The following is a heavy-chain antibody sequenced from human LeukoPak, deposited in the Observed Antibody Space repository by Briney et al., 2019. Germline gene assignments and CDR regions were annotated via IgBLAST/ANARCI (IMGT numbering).Heavy chain of an antibody. J-gene: IGHJ6*02. CDR2: ISWDGGST. V-gene: IGHV3-43*01. CDR3: ARVTGTTWYPYYYGMDV. D-gene: IGHD1-7*01. CDR1: GFTFDDYT. Sequence: GGSLRLSCAASGFTFDDYTMHWVRQAPGKGLEWVSLISWDGGSTYYADSVKGRFTISRDNAKNSLYLQMNSLRAEDTAVYYCARVTGTTWYPYYYGMDVWGQGATVTVSS.